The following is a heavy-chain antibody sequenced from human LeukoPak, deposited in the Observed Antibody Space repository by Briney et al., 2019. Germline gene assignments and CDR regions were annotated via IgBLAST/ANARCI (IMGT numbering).Heavy chain of an antibody. CDR1: GGTLSSYA. D-gene: IGHD6-19*01. CDR3: ARDLDEQWGGGY. CDR2: IIPIFGTA. Sequence: SVKVSCKASGGTLSSYAISWVRQAPGQGLEWMGGIIPIFGTANYAQKFQGRVTITADESTSTAYMELSSLRSEDTAVYYCARDLDEQWGGGYWGQGTLVTVSS. J-gene: IGHJ4*02. V-gene: IGHV1-69*13.